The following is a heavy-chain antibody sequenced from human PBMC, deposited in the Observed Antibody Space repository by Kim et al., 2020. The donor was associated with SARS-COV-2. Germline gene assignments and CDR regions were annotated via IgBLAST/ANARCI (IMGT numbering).Heavy chain of an antibody. CDR2: IYYSGST. D-gene: IGHD3-22*01. CDR3: ARGGYYDSSGWRKKDAFDI. V-gene: IGHV4-59*13. J-gene: IGHJ3*02. CDR1: GGSISSYY. Sequence: SETLSLTCTVSGGSISSYYWSWIRQPPGKGLEWIGYIYYSGSTNYNPSLKSRVTISVDTSKNQFSLKLSSVTAADTAVYYCARGGYYDSSGWRKKDAFDIWGQGTMVTVSS.